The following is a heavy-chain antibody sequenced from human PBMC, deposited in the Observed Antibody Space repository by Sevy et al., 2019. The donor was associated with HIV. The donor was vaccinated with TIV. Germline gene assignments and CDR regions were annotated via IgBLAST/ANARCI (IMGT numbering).Heavy chain of an antibody. CDR3: GRISVTAITDP. CDR2: VSKSGTT. Sequence: SETLSLTCTVSGGSISTSTYFWGWIRQSPGKGLDWIGSVSKSGTTFYNPSLKSRVTVSVDTSKNRFSLDLTSIPASDTAVYYCGRISVTAITDPWGHGTLVTVS. D-gene: IGHD2-21*02. J-gene: IGHJ5*02. V-gene: IGHV4-39*01. CDR1: GGSISTSTYF.